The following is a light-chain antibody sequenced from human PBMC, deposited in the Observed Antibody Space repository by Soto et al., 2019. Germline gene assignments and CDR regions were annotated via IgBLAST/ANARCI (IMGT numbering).Light chain of an antibody. Sequence: EIVLTQSPATLSVSPGERAILSCRAGQSVSSDLAWYQQKPGQAPRLLIYGASTRATGIPARFSGNGSGTEFTLTISSLQSEDFAVYYCQQYNNWPPLTFGGGTKVDIK. CDR3: QQYNNWPPLT. V-gene: IGKV3D-15*01. J-gene: IGKJ4*01. CDR2: GAS. CDR1: QSVSSD.